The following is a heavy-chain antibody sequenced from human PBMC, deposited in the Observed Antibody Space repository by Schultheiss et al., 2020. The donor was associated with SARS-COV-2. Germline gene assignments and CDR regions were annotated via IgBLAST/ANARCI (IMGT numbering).Heavy chain of an antibody. D-gene: IGHD4-23*01. V-gene: IGHV4-59*08. Sequence: SETLSLTCIVSGGSISSHYWSWIRQPPGKGLEWIGYFYYTGSTNYNPSLKSRVTISGDTSKNHFSLKLSSVTAADTAVYYCARTTVAPPDYWGQGTLGTVSS. CDR2: FYYTGST. CDR3: ARTTVAPPDY. CDR1: GGSISSHY. J-gene: IGHJ4*02.